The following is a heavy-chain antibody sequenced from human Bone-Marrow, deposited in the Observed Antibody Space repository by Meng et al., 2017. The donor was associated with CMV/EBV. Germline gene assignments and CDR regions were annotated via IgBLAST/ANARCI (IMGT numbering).Heavy chain of an antibody. V-gene: IGHV1-46*01. CDR3: ARDRPRWVASTIGVNS. CDR1: GYTFIHYY. CDR2: INPSGGGT. Sequence: ASVKVSCKASGYTFIHYYIHWVRQAPGRGLEWMGLINPSGGGTNYAQKFQGRVPMTTETATNTAYLELTNLTSKDTAVYYCARDRPRWVASTIGVNSWGLGTLVTVSS. D-gene: IGHD2/OR15-2a*01. J-gene: IGHJ4*02.